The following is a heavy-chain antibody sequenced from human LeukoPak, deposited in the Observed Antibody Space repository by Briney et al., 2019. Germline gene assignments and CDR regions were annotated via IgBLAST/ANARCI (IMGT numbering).Heavy chain of an antibody. D-gene: IGHD6-19*01. Sequence: SETLSLTCTVSFGSISSDSHYWGCIRQPPGNRLECIASIYYGGTTQYNPSLKSRATISIDTSNNRFSLRLTSATAADTAVYYCARSSSDWENNYFDPWGQGILVTVSS. CDR2: IYYGGTT. CDR1: FGSISSDSHY. V-gene: IGHV4-39*07. J-gene: IGHJ5*02. CDR3: ARSSSDWENNYFDP.